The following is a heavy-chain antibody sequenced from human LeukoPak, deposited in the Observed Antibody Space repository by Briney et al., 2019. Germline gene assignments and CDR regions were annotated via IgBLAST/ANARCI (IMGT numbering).Heavy chain of an antibody. D-gene: IGHD1-26*01. CDR3: AKAPTGATRAFDY. J-gene: IGHJ4*02. CDR2: ISRNSGSI. V-gene: IGHV3-9*01. Sequence: PGGSLRLSCAASGFTFDDYAMHWVRQAPGQGLEWVSGISRNSGSIGYADSVKGRFTSSRDNAKNSLYLQMNSLRAEDTALYYCAKAPTGATRAFDYWGQGTLVTVSS. CDR1: GFTFDDYA.